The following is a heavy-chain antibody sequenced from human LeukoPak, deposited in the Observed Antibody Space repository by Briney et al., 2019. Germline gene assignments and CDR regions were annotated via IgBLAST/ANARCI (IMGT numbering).Heavy chain of an antibody. CDR1: GLTFSNYW. V-gene: IGHV3-23*01. J-gene: IGHJ4*02. Sequence: PGGSLRLSCAASGLTFSNYWMNWVRQAPGKGLEWVSAISGSGGSTYYADSVKGRFTISRDNSKNTLYLQMNSLRTEDTAVYYCAKDPVAGAKGGGADFDYWGQGTLVTVSS. CDR3: AKDPVAGAKGGGADFDY. D-gene: IGHD6-19*01. CDR2: ISGSGGST.